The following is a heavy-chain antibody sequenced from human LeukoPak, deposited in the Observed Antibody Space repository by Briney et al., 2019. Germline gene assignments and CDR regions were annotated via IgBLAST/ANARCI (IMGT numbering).Heavy chain of an antibody. CDR3: ASGRVYCSSTSCYTYGMDV. CDR1: GGSISSGGYY. D-gene: IGHD2-2*02. CDR2: IYYSGST. V-gene: IGHV4-31*03. Sequence: SETLSLTCTVSGGSISSGGYYWSWIRQHPGKGLEWIGYIYYSGSTYYNPSLKSRVTISVDTSKNQFSLKLSSVTAADTAVYYCASGRVYCSSTSCYTYGMDVWGQGTTVTVSS. J-gene: IGHJ6*02.